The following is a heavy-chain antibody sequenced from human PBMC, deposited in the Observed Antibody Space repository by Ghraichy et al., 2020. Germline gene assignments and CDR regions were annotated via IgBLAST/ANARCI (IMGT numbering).Heavy chain of an antibody. D-gene: IGHD1-1*01. V-gene: IGHV4-59*01. Sequence: ESLNISCTVSGGSISSYYWSWIRQPPGKGLEWIGYIYYSGSTNYNPSLKSRVTISVDTSKNQFSLKLSSVTAADTAVYYCARDRTGYEWYFDLWGRGTLVTVSS. CDR3: ARDRTGYEWYFDL. J-gene: IGHJ2*01. CDR2: IYYSGST. CDR1: GGSISSYY.